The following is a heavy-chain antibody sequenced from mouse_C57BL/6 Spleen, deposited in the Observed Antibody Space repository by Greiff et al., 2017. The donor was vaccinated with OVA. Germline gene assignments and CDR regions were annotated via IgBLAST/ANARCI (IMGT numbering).Heavy chain of an antibody. Sequence: DVHLVESGGGLVKPGGSLKLSCAASGFTFSDYGMHWVRQAPEKGLEWVAYISSGSSTIYYADTVKGRFTISRDNAKNTLFLQMTSLRSEDTAMYYCARNSKSKYYYAMDYWGQGTSVTVSS. V-gene: IGHV5-17*01. CDR2: ISSGSSTI. D-gene: IGHD2-5*01. CDR1: GFTFSDYG. J-gene: IGHJ4*01. CDR3: ARNSKSKYYYAMDY.